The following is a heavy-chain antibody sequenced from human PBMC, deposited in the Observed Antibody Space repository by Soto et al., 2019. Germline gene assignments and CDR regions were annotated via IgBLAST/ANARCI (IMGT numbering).Heavy chain of an antibody. D-gene: IGHD3-16*01. J-gene: IGHJ3*02. V-gene: IGHV3-30*18. CDR1: GFTFSSYG. CDR2: ISYDGSNK. Sequence: QVQLVESGGGVVQPGRSLRLSCAASGFTFSSYGMHWVRQAPGKGLEWVAVISYDGSNKYYADSVKGRFTISRDNSKNTMYLQMNSLRAEDTAVYYCAKGFGGVVQSWGAFDIWGQGTMVTVSS. CDR3: AKGFGGVVQSWGAFDI.